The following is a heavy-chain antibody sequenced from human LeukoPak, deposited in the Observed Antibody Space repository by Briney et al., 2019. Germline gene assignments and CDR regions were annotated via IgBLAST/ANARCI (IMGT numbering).Heavy chain of an antibody. J-gene: IGHJ5*02. CDR1: GYTFTSYY. Sequence: ASVKVSCKASGYTFTSYYMHWVRQAPGQGLERMGIINPSGGSTSYAQKFQGRGTMTRDTSTSTVYMELSSLRSEDTAVYYCARAPYGSGSYYTTTFDPWGQGTLVTVSS. CDR3: ARAPYGSGSYYTTTFDP. CDR2: INPSGGST. V-gene: IGHV1-46*01. D-gene: IGHD3-10*01.